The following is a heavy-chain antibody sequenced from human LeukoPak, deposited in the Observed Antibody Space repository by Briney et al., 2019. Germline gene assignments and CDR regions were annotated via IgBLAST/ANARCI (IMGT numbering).Heavy chain of an antibody. V-gene: IGHV3-66*01. CDR2: IYSGGST. CDR1: GFTVSTNY. D-gene: IGHD6-13*01. CDR3: ARDSGYSSSWAFDY. Sequence: GGSLRLSCAASGFTVSTNYMSWVRQAPGKGLEWVSVIYSGGSTYYADSVKGRFTISRDNSKNTLYLQMNSLRAEDTAVYYCARDSGYSSSWAFDYWGQGTLVTVSS. J-gene: IGHJ4*02.